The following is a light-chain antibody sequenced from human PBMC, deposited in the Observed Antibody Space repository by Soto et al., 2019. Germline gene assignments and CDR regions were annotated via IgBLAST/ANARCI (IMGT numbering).Light chain of an antibody. CDR1: QSISSY. V-gene: IGKV1-39*01. CDR2: AAS. Sequence: DIQMTQSPSSLSASVGYRVTITCLASQSISSYLNWYQQKPGKAPKLLIYAASSLQSGVPSRFSGSGSGTDFTLTISSLQPEDFATYYCQESYSTSITFGQGTRLEI. CDR3: QESYSTSIT. J-gene: IGKJ5*01.